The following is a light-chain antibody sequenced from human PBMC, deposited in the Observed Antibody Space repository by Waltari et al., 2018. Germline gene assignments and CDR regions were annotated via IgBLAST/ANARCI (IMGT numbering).Light chain of an antibody. Sequence: QSVLSQPPSASATPGQRVTISCSGTASNIGTNSVFWYQHVPAPAPTLLVYRAERRPSGIADRCSGSESGTAASLAITGLRSEDEAESYCAACDSGLSVSYVFGSGTKVTV. V-gene: IGLV1-47*01. J-gene: IGLJ1*01. CDR3: AACDSGLSVSYV. CDR1: ASNIGTNS. CDR2: RAE.